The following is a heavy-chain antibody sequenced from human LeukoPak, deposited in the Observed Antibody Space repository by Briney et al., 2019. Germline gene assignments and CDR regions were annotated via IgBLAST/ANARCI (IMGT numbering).Heavy chain of an antibody. D-gene: IGHD3-10*01. Sequence: ASVKFSCKASGYTFTTYYIHWVRQAPGQGLEWMGMINPSGGNTAYAQKFQGRVTVTRDTSTSTVYMELSSLRSEDTAVYYCARGHGSGTYYGYWGQGTLVTVSS. J-gene: IGHJ4*02. V-gene: IGHV1-46*01. CDR1: GYTFTTYY. CDR3: ARGHGSGTYYGY. CDR2: INPSGGNT.